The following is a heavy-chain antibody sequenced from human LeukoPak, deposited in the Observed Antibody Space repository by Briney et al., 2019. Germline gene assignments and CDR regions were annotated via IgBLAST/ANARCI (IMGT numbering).Heavy chain of an antibody. D-gene: IGHD1-26*01. V-gene: IGHV3-23*01. CDR2: ISGSGDVT. Sequence: GGSLKLSCAASGFTFSTYAMSWVRQAPGKGLEWVSCISGSGDVTSYADSVKGRFTISRDTSKNTLYLQMNSLRADDTAVYYCAKTTGGTYKGFFGYGGQGTLVTVSS. J-gene: IGHJ4*02. CDR3: AKTTGGTYKGFFGY. CDR1: GFTFSTYA.